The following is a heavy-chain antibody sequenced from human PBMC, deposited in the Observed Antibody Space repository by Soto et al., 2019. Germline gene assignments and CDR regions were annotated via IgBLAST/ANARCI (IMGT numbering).Heavy chain of an antibody. CDR2: IYYTGST. Sequence: QVQLQESGPGLVKPSETLSLTCTVSGGSVSGGSYSWNWIRQPPGQGLQWIGYIYYTGSTNYNPSLESRVTISVDTSKNQFSLKLSSVTAADTAVYYCARALPCGGLNDWGQGTLVTVSS. D-gene: IGHD2-21*01. CDR3: ARALPCGGLND. V-gene: IGHV4-61*01. J-gene: IGHJ4*02. CDR1: GGSVSGGSYS.